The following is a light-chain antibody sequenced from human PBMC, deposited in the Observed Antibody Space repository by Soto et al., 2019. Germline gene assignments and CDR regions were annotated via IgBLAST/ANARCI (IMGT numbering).Light chain of an antibody. J-gene: IGKJ4*01. CDR3: QQLATFPLT. CDR1: QGISNY. CDR2: AAS. Sequence: DIQLTQSPSFLSASVGDRVTITCRASQGISNYLVWFQQKPGKAPKLLLSAASTLHSGVPSRFSGSGSGTEFTLTISSLQPEDFASYHWQQLATFPLTFGRGTKVGIK. V-gene: IGKV1-9*01.